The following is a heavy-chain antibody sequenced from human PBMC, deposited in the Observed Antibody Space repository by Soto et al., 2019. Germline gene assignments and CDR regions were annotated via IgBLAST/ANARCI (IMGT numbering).Heavy chain of an antibody. V-gene: IGHV4-34*01. CDR2: INHSGST. CDR1: GGSFSGYY. Sequence: ETLSLTCAVYGGSFSGYYWSWIRQPPGKGLEWIGEINHSGSTNYNPSLKSRVTISVDTSKNQFSLKLSSVTAADTAVYYCARETYDFWSGRIGYWGQGTLVTVSS. J-gene: IGHJ4*02. D-gene: IGHD3-3*01. CDR3: ARETYDFWSGRIGY.